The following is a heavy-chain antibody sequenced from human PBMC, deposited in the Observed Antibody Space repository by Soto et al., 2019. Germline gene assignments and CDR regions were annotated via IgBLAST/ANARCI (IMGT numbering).Heavy chain of an antibody. V-gene: IGHV1-58*01. Sequence: SVKVSCKASGFTFTSSAVQWVRQARGQRPEWIGWIVVGSGNTNYAQKFQERVTITRDMSTSTAYMELSSLRSEDTAVYYCAAAEPYSSSWKYYYYYGMDVWGQGTTVTVSS. J-gene: IGHJ6*02. CDR1: GFTFTSSA. CDR3: AAAEPYSSSWKYYYYYGMDV. D-gene: IGHD6-13*01. CDR2: IVVGSGNT.